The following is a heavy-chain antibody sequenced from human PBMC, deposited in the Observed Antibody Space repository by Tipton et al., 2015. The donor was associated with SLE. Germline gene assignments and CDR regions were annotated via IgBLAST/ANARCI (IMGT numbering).Heavy chain of an antibody. J-gene: IGHJ4*02. CDR2: ISGSGGST. V-gene: IGHV3-23*01. CDR3: AKDQSPVVGATNY. CDR1: GFTFSTYA. Sequence: SLRLSCAASGFTFSTYAMSWVRQAPGKGLEWVSGISGSGGSTYYAYSVKGRFTISRDNSKNTLYLQMNSLRAEDRAVYYCAKDQSPVVGATNYWGQGTLVTVSS. D-gene: IGHD1-26*01.